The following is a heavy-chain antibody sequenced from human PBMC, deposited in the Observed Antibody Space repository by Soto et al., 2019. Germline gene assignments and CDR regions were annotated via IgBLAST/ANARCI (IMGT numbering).Heavy chain of an antibody. CDR1: GGSVSSGSYY. D-gene: IGHD2-15*01. Sequence: QVQLQESGPGLVKPSETLSLTCTVSGGSVSSGSYYWSWIRQPPGKGLEWIGYIYYSGSTNYNPSLKSRVTISADTSKNQFSLKLSSVTAADTAVYYCARDNLGYRSGDSCYSRPLYNWFDPWGQGTLVTVSS. J-gene: IGHJ5*02. CDR2: IYYSGST. CDR3: ARDNLGYRSGDSCYSRPLYNWFDP. V-gene: IGHV4-61*01.